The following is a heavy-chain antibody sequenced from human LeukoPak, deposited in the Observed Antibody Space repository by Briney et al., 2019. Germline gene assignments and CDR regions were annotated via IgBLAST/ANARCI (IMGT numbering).Heavy chain of an antibody. J-gene: IGHJ5*02. Sequence: GGSLRLSCAASGFTFSDYYMSWIRQAPGKGLEWVSYISSSGSTIYYADSVKGRFTISRDNAKNSLYLQMNSLRAEDTAVYYCARYFWSGHNWFDPWGQGTLVTVSS. CDR2: ISSSGSTI. V-gene: IGHV3-11*04. CDR3: ARYFWSGHNWFDP. D-gene: IGHD3-3*01. CDR1: GFTFSDYY.